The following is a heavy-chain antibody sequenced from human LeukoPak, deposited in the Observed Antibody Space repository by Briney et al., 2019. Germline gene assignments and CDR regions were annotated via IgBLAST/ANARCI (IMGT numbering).Heavy chain of an antibody. CDR1: GYTLTELS. Sequence: ASVKVSCKVSGYTLTELSMHWVRQAPGKGLEWMGGFDPEDGETIYAQKFQGRVTMTEDTSTDTDYMELSSLRSEDTAVYYCATAPPDILTGYYRFMWTAVFDYWGQGTLVTVSS. CDR3: ATAPPDILTGYYRFMWTAVFDY. D-gene: IGHD3-9*01. V-gene: IGHV1-24*01. J-gene: IGHJ4*02. CDR2: FDPEDGET.